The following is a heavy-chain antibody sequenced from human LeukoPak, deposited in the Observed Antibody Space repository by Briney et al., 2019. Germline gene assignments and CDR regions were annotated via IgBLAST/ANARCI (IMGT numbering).Heavy chain of an antibody. D-gene: IGHD2-15*01. J-gene: IGHJ4*02. CDR1: GFTFGDYA. CDR3: TRDRCSGGSCGIDY. CDR2: IRSKAYGGTT. V-gene: IGHV3-49*03. Sequence: GGSLRLSCTASGFTFGDYAMSWFRQAPVKGLEWVGFIRSKAYGGTTEYAASVKGRFTISRDDSKSIAYLQMNSLKTEDTAVYYCTRDRCSGGSCGIDYWGQGTLVTVSS.